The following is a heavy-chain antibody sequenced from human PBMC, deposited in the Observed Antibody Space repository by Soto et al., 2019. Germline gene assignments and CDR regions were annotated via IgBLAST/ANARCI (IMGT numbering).Heavy chain of an antibody. D-gene: IGHD2-15*01. J-gene: IGHJ4*01. CDR2: TYYRSKWYN. Sequence: SQTLSLTCVISGDSVSSNSAAWNWIRQSPSRGLEWLGRTYYRSKWYNDYAVSVKSRITINPDTSKNQLSLQLNSVTPEDTAVYSCPRVWACHSHMKQYFHYWPRGTLDTASA. CDR3: PRVWACHSHMKQYFHY. V-gene: IGHV6-1*01. CDR1: GDSVSSNSAA.